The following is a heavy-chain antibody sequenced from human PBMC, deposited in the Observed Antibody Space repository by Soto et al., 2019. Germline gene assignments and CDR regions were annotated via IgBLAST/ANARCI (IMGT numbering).Heavy chain of an antibody. CDR2: INSDGSST. Sequence: EVQLVESGGGLVQPGGSLRLSCAASGFTFSSYWMHWVRQAPGKGLVWVSRINSDGSSTSYADSVKGRSTISRDNAKNTLYLQMNSLRDEDTAVYYCATGYSSSQFVYWGQGTLVTVSS. D-gene: IGHD6-13*01. CDR3: ATGYSSSQFVY. CDR1: GFTFSSYW. J-gene: IGHJ4*02. V-gene: IGHV3-74*01.